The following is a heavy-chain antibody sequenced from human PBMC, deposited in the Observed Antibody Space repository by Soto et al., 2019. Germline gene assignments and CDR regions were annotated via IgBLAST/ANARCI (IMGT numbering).Heavy chain of an antibody. Sequence: SETRSLTCTVSGGSISSGDYYWSWIRQPPGKGLEWIGYIYYSGSTYYNPSLKSRVTISVDTSKNQFSLKLSSVTAADTAVYYCARARGARYFDYWGQGTQVTVSS. J-gene: IGHJ4*02. CDR1: GGSISSGDYY. CDR2: IYYSGST. CDR3: ARARGARYFDY. V-gene: IGHV4-30-4*01. D-gene: IGHD2-15*01.